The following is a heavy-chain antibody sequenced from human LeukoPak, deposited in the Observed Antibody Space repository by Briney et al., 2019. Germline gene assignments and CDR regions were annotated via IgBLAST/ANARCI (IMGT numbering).Heavy chain of an antibody. J-gene: IGHJ4*02. Sequence: PGGSLRLSCAASGFTFSSYGMHWVRQAPGKGLEWVAFIRYDGSNKYYADSVKGRFTISRDNSKNTLYLQMNSLRAEDTAVYYCAKAPSGYDSSGYYYGLDYWGQGTLVTVSS. D-gene: IGHD3-22*01. CDR3: AKAPSGYDSSGYYYGLDY. CDR1: GFTFSSYG. CDR2: IRYDGSNK. V-gene: IGHV3-30*02.